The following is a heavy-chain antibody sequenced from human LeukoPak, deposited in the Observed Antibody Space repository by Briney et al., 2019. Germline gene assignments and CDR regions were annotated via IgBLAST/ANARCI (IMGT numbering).Heavy chain of an antibody. J-gene: IGHJ3*02. CDR2: IIPILSQV. Sequence: SVKVSCKASGGTFSTYAINWVRQAPGDGLEWMGRIIPILSQVNYAQKFQGRVSITADESTSTAYMDLSSLRSEDTAVYYCVTGGAYRDAFDIWGQGTMVIVSS. CDR1: GGTFSTYA. CDR3: VTGGAYRDAFDI. V-gene: IGHV1-69*11. D-gene: IGHD3-10*01.